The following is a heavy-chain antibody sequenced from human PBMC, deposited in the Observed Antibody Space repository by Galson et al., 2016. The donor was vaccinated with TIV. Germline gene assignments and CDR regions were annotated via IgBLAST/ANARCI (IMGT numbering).Heavy chain of an antibody. J-gene: IGHJ6*02. Sequence: SGAEVKKPGESLKISCKGSGYSFTGSWIDWVRQVPGKGLERMGVIYPGDSDTKYSPAFHGHVTISVDTSISTAFLEWSSLKASDTAIYYCARRGREETNEGGLDVWGQGTTVTVSS. CDR3: ARRGREETNEGGLDV. D-gene: IGHD1-1*01. CDR2: IYPGDSDT. V-gene: IGHV5-51*01. CDR1: GYSFTGSW.